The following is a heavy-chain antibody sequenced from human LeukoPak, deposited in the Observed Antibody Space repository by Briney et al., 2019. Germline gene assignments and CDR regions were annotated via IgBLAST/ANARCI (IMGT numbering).Heavy chain of an antibody. CDR3: ARSNEYSSSFDY. D-gene: IGHD6-6*01. V-gene: IGHV3-21*01. CDR1: GFTFSTYW. Sequence: GGSLRLSCAASGFTFSTYWMSWVRQAPGKGLEWVSSISSSSSYIYYADSVKGRFTISRDNAKNSLYLQMNSLRAEDTAVYYCARSNEYSSSFDYWGQGTLVTVSS. CDR2: ISSSSSYI. J-gene: IGHJ4*02.